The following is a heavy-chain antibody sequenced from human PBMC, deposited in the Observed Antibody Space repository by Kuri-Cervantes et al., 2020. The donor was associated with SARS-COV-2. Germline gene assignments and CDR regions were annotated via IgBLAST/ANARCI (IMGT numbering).Heavy chain of an antibody. CDR2: ISGSGGST. CDR1: GGSISSSSYY. Sequence: GGSLRRSCTVSGGSISSSSYYWGWIRQPPGKGLEWVSAISGSGGSTYYADSVKGRFTISRDNSKNTLYLQMNSLRAEDTAVYYCAKDRAIVVVPAAMGIGYWGQGTLVTVSS. CDR3: AKDRAIVVVPAAMGIGY. J-gene: IGHJ4*02. V-gene: IGHV3-23*01. D-gene: IGHD2-2*01.